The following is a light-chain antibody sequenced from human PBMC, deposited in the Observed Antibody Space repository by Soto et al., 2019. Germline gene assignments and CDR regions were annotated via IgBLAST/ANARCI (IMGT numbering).Light chain of an antibody. CDR1: QSISIG. CDR2: GAS. Sequence: EIVMTQSPATLSVSPGETATLSCRASQSISIGLAWYRQKPGQAPRLLIYGASTRASGTPARFSGSGSGTEFTLTISSLQSEDFALYYCQQYNKWPLITFGQGTRLEMK. J-gene: IGKJ5*01. V-gene: IGKV3D-15*01. CDR3: QQYNKWPLIT.